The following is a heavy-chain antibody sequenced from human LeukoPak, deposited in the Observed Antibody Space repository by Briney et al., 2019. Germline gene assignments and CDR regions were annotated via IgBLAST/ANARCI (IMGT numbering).Heavy chain of an antibody. V-gene: IGHV1-18*01. D-gene: IGHD4-17*01. CDR3: ARGGKNYGYYEGSCAFYN. CDR1: GYTFTSYG. J-gene: IGHJ3*02. Sequence: ASVKVSCKASGYTFTSYGISWVRQAPGQGLEWMGWISAYNGNTNYAQKLQGRVTMTTDTSTSTAYMELRSLRSDDTAVYYCARGGKNYGYYEGSCAFYNLGQGTMVAVSS. CDR2: ISAYNGNT.